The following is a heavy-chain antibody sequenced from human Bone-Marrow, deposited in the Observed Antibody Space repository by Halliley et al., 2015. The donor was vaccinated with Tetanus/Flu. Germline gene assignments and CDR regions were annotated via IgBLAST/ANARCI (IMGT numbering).Heavy chain of an antibody. D-gene: IGHD2-15*01. Sequence: DEGWTYYADSVKGRFTISRHLSERTLFLQLNSLRAGDPAVYYCARLVCSRAACPPSHALMDSWGQGTLVSVSS. V-gene: IGHV3-33*01. CDR3: ARLVCSRAACPPSHALMDS. J-gene: IGHJ4*02. CDR2: DEGWT.